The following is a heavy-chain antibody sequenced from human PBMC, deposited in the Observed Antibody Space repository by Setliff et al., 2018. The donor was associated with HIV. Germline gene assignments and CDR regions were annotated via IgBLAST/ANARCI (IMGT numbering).Heavy chain of an antibody. CDR1: GYTFTSYD. V-gene: IGHV1-8*03. CDR2: MNPNSGNA. CDR3: ARGRIQLTPIIQGVPDY. J-gene: IGHJ4*02. D-gene: IGHD5-18*01. Sequence: ASVKVSCKASGYTFTSYDINWVRQATGQGLEWMGWMNPNSGNAGYAQKFQGRVTITRNTSISTAYMELSSLRSEDTAVYYCARGRIQLTPIIQGVPDYWGQGTLVTVSS.